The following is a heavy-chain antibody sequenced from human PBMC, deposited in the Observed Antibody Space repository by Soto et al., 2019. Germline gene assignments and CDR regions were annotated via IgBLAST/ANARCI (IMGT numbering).Heavy chain of an antibody. D-gene: IGHD3-10*01. Sequence: SGTLSLTCSVSGGSISRGGYYWSWIRQHPGKGLEWIGYLYYTGSTSYNPSLKSRLTLSVDTSKNQFSLKLSSVTAADTAVYYCASFRGWPTSYFDYWGQGTLVNVSS. J-gene: IGHJ4*02. V-gene: IGHV4-31*03. CDR1: GGSISRGGYY. CDR2: LYYTGST. CDR3: ASFRGWPTSYFDY.